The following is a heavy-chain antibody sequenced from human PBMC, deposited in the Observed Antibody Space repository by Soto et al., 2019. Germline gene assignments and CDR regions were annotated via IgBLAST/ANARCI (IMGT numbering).Heavy chain of an antibody. J-gene: IGHJ6*03. V-gene: IGHV3-23*01. CDR2: ISGSGGST. CDR1: GLTFSSYA. Sequence: EVQLLESGGGLVQPGGSLRLSCAASGLTFSSYAMSWVRQAPGKELEWVSGISGSGGSTFYADSVKGRFTISRDNSKNTLYLQMNSLRAEDTAVYYCAKPVYYYYYYMDVWGKGTTVTVSS. CDR3: AKPVYYYYYYMDV.